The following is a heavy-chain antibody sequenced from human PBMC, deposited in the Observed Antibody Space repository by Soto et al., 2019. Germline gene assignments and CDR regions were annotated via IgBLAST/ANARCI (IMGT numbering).Heavy chain of an antibody. CDR3: AKDPNGDYVGAFDF. J-gene: IGHJ3*01. Sequence: EVQLLESGGDLVQPGGSLRLSCTASGLSFSNFAMTWVRQAPGRGLEWISSISGSGSARYADSVKGRFTVSRDNSKNTLYLYMVSLGADDTAVYHCAKDPNGDYVGAFDFWGPGTMVSVSS. D-gene: IGHD4-17*01. V-gene: IGHV3-23*01. CDR1: GLSFSNFA. CDR2: ISGSGSA.